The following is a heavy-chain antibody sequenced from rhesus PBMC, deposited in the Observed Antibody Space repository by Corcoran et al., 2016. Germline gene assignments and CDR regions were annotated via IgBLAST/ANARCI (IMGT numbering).Heavy chain of an antibody. D-gene: IGHD3-34*01. V-gene: IGHV4-165*02. J-gene: IGHJ4*01. Sequence: QVPLQESGPGLVQPSEPLSLICAVSGDSIRANHWSSFRHPPVKGLEWFGYIGGSHGSTYYNPSLKSRVTISTDTSKTQFSLKLNSMTAADTAVYYCARSGVTATVYWGQGVLVTVSS. CDR3: ARSGVTATVY. CDR2: IGGSHGST. CDR1: GDSIRANH.